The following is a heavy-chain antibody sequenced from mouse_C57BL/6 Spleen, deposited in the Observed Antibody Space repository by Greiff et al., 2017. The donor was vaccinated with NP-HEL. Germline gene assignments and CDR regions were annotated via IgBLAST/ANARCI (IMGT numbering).Heavy chain of an antibody. V-gene: IGHV1-72*01. CDR1: GYPFPSYW. Sequence: VQLQQPGAELVKPGASVKLSCKASGYPFPSYWMHWVKQRPGRGLEWIGRIDPNSGGTKSNEKFKSKATMTVDNPSSTAYMQLSSLTSEDSAVYDWGRERVDEGYPMDYWGQGTTLTGSS. J-gene: IGHJ2*01. D-gene: IGHD2-3*01. CDR2: IDPNSGGT. CDR3: GRERVDEGYPMDY.